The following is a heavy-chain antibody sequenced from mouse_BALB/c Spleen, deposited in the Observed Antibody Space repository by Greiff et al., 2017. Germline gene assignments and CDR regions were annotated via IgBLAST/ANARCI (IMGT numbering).Heavy chain of an antibody. Sequence: EVKLMESGGGLVKPGGSLKLSCAASGFTFSSYTMSWVRQTPEKRLEWVAYISNGGGSTYYPDTVKGRFTISRDNAKNTLYLQMSSLKSEDTAMYYCARQDRLYYLDYWGQGTTLTVSS. J-gene: IGHJ2*01. CDR1: GFTFSSYT. CDR3: ARQDRLYYLDY. V-gene: IGHV5-12-2*01. D-gene: IGHD2-14*01. CDR2: ISNGGGST.